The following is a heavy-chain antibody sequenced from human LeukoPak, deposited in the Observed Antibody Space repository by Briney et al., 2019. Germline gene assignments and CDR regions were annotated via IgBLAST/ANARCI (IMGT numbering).Heavy chain of an antibody. CDR1: GGSISSSNW. D-gene: IGHD2-21*02. Sequence: PSETLSLTCAVSGGSISSSNWWSWVRQPPGKGLEWIGETYHSGSTNYNPSLKSRVTISVDKSKNQFSLKLSSVTAADTAVYYCASYCGGDCYSWGAFDIWGQGTMVTVSS. V-gene: IGHV4-4*02. J-gene: IGHJ3*02. CDR3: ASYCGGDCYSWGAFDI. CDR2: TYHSGST.